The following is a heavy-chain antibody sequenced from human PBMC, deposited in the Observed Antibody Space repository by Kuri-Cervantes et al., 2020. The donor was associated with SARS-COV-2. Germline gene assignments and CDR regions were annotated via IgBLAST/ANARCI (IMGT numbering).Heavy chain of an antibody. J-gene: IGHJ4*02. CDR3: ATGPWERHGAGYFDY. CDR1: GFTFSSYG. CDR2: ISYDGSNK. Sequence: GESLKISCAASGFTFSSYGMHWVRQAPGKGLEWVAVISYDGSNKYYADSVKGRFTLSADKSISTAYLQWSSLKASDTAMYYCATGPWERHGAGYFDYWGQGTLVTVSS. D-gene: IGHD1-26*01. V-gene: IGHV3-30*03.